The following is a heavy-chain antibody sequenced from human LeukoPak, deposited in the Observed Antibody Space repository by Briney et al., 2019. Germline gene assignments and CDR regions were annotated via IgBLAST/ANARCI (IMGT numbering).Heavy chain of an antibody. CDR1: GFTFSSYA. J-gene: IGHJ4*02. CDR3: AKGSYYDSSGSFYFDY. V-gene: IGHV3-23*01. CDR2: ISGSGDNT. Sequence: GGSLRLSCAASGFTFSSYAISCVRQAPGKGLEWVSGISGSGDNTYYADSVKGRFTISRDNSKNTLYVQVNSLGTEDTAAYYCAKGSYYDSSGSFYFDYWGQGTLVTVSS. D-gene: IGHD3-22*01.